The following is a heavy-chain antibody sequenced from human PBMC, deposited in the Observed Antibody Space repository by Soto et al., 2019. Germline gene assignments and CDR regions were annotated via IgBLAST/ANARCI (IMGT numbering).Heavy chain of an antibody. CDR3: ARDMLSGNEDFDY. V-gene: IGHV3-21*01. D-gene: IGHD3-10*02. CDR1: GFTFSSYS. CDR2: ISSSSYI. Sequence: GGSLRLSCAASGFTFSSYSMNWVRQAPGKGLEWVSSISSSSYIYYADSVKGRFTISRDNAKNSLYLQMNSLRAEDTAVYYCARDMLSGNEDFDYWGQGTLVTVSS. J-gene: IGHJ4*02.